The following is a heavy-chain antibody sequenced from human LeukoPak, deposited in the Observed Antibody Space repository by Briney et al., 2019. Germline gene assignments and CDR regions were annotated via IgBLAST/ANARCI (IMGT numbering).Heavy chain of an antibody. Sequence: GGSLRLSCAASGFTFSGYAMSWVRQAPGKGLEWVSAISGSGGSTYYADSVKGRFTISRDNSKNTLYLQMNSLRAEDTAVYYCVNYYDSSGYYPYVYYFDYWGQGTLVTVSS. V-gene: IGHV3-23*01. J-gene: IGHJ4*02. D-gene: IGHD3-22*01. CDR2: ISGSGGST. CDR3: VNYYDSSGYYPYVYYFDY. CDR1: GFTFSGYA.